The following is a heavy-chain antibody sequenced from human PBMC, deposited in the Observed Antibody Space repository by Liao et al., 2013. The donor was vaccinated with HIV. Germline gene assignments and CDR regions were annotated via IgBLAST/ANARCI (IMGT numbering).Heavy chain of an antibody. CDR2: INDSGRP. CDR1: GGSFSGYY. J-gene: IGHJ4*02. D-gene: IGHD3-22*01. CDR3: ARVRRYYSDSSAYHPYFDS. V-gene: IGHV4-34*01. Sequence: QVQLQQWGAGLLKPSETLSLTCAVYGGSFSGYYWSWIRQPPGKGLEWITEINDSGRPNYNPSLKSRVTMSVDTSKNQFSLKLSSVTAADTAVYYCARVRRYYSDSSAYHPYFDSWGQGTLVTVSS.